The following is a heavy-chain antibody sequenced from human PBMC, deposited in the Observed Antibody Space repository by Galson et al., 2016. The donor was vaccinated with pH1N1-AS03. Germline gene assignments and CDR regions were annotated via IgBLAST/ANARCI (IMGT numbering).Heavy chain of an antibody. V-gene: IGHV3-23*01. D-gene: IGHD2-15*01. CDR2: ISAGGVTT. CDR1: GFSFSSYS. Sequence: SLRLSCAASGFSFSSYSMSWVRQAPGKGLEWVSAISAGGVTTYYADSVRGRFTISRDNSKKMLSLQMNGLRAEDTALYYCAREDNFGSGGFLSYDYWGLGILVTVSS. J-gene: IGHJ4*02. CDR3: AREDNFGSGGFLSYDY.